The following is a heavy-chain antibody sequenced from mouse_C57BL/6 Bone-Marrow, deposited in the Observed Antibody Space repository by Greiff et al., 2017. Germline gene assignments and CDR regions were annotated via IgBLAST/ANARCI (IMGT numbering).Heavy chain of an antibody. Sequence: QVQLQQPGAELVKPGASVKMSCKASGYTFTSYWITWVKQRPGQGLEWIGDIYPGSGSTTYNEKFKSKATLTVDTASRTAYMQLSSLTSEDSAVYYCASEDYGSPFFAYWGQGTLVTVSA. CDR2: IYPGSGST. V-gene: IGHV1-55*01. J-gene: IGHJ3*01. D-gene: IGHD1-1*01. CDR3: ASEDYGSPFFAY. CDR1: GYTFTSYW.